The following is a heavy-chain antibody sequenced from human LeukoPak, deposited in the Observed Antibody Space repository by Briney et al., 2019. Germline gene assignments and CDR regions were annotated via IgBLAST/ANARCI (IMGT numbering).Heavy chain of an antibody. J-gene: IGHJ4*02. Sequence: PSETLSLTCTVSGGSVSSGSYYWSWIRQPPGKGLEWVGYIYYSGSTTYNPSLKSRVTISVDTSKNLFSLQLSSVTAADTAVYYCARMYSNYFDYWGQGTLVTVSS. D-gene: IGHD4-11*01. CDR1: GGSVSSGSYY. CDR2: IYYSGST. CDR3: ARMYSNYFDY. V-gene: IGHV4-61*01.